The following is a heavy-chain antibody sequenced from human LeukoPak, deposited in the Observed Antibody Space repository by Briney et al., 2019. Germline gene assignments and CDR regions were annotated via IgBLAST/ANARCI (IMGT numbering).Heavy chain of an antibody. V-gene: IGHV4-34*01. J-gene: IGHJ4*02. CDR2: INHSGST. D-gene: IGHD5-12*01. CDR3: AGLYSGYDSPSYYFDY. Sequence: KPSETLSLTCAVYGGSFSGYYWSWIRQPPGKGLEWIGEINHSGSTNYNPSLKSRVTISVDTSKNQFSLKLSSVTAADTAVYYCAGLYSGYDSPSYYFDYWGQGTLVTVSS. CDR1: GGSFSGYY.